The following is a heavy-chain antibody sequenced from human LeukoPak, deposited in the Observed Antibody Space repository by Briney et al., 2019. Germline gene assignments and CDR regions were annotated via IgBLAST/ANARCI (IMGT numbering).Heavy chain of an antibody. V-gene: IGHV3-30*18. CDR3: AKDSRFLEWSPFNWFDH. J-gene: IGHJ5*02. CDR2: ISYDGSNK. D-gene: IGHD3-3*01. CDR1: GFTFSSYG. Sequence: GRSLRLSCAASGFTFSSYGMHWVRQAPGKGLEWVAVISYDGSNKYYADSVKGRFTISRDNSKNTLYLQMNSLRAEDTAVYYCAKDSRFLEWSPFNWFDHWGQGTLVTVSS.